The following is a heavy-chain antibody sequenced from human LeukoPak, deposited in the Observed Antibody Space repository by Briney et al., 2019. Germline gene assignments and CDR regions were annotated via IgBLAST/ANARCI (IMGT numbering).Heavy chain of an antibody. CDR2: IYYSGNT. V-gene: IGHV4-39*01. J-gene: IGHJ4*02. CDR1: GVSISSSNSY. Sequence: SETLSLTCTVSGVSISSSNSYWGWIRQPPGKGLEWIGSIYYSGNTYYNASLKSQVSISIDASKNQFSLRLTSVTAADTAVYYCARQTGSGLFILPGGQGTLVTASS. D-gene: IGHD3/OR15-3a*01. CDR3: ARQTGSGLFILP.